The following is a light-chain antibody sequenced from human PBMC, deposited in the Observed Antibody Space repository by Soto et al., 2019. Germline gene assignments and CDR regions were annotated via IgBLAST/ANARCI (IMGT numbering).Light chain of an antibody. V-gene: IGKV3-20*01. J-gene: IGKJ1*01. CDR3: QHYATSTRT. Sequence: ETVLTQSPGTLSLSPGERATLSCRASQSVNNNYLRWYQQKPGQAPRLLIYAASGRATSIPDRFSGSESGTEFPNTISRLEPEDCAVYYWQHYATSTRTFGQWTKEE. CDR1: QSVNNNY. CDR2: AAS.